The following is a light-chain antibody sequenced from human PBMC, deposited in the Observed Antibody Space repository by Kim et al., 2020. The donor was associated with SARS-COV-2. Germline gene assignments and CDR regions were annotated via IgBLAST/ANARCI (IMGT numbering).Light chain of an antibody. Sequence: SYELTQPPSVSVSPGQTASINCSGDKLGDKYACWYQQKPGQSPVLVIYQDSKRPSGIPERFSGSNSGNTATLTISGTQAMDEADYYCQAWDSSTAVFGGGTQLTFL. V-gene: IGLV3-1*01. CDR3: QAWDSSTAV. J-gene: IGLJ2*01. CDR1: KLGDKY. CDR2: QDS.